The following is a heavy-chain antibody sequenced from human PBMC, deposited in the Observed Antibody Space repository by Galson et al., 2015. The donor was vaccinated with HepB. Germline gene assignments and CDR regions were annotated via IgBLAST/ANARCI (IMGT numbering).Heavy chain of an antibody. CDR3: AKTRGYSSGWYDAFDI. D-gene: IGHD6-19*01. V-gene: IGHV1-69*13. Sequence: SVKVSCKASGGTFSSYAISWVRQAPGQGLEWMGGIIPIFGTANYAQKFQGRVTITADESTSTAYMELSSPRSEDTAVYYCAKTRGYSSGWYDAFDIWGQGTMVTVSS. CDR2: IIPIFGTA. J-gene: IGHJ3*02. CDR1: GGTFSSYA.